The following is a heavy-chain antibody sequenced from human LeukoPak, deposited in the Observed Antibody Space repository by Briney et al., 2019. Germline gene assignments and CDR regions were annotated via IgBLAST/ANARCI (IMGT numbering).Heavy chain of an antibody. V-gene: IGHV4-39*07. CDR1: GGSISSSSYY. Sequence: SETLSLTCTVSGGSISSSSYYWGWIRQPPGKGLEWIGSIYYSGSTYYNPSLKSRVTISVDTSKNQFSLKLSSVTAADTAVYYCARSQLLWGWERPNYFDYWGQGTLVTVSS. CDR3: ARSQLLWGWERPNYFDY. J-gene: IGHJ4*02. CDR2: IYYSGST. D-gene: IGHD2-2*01.